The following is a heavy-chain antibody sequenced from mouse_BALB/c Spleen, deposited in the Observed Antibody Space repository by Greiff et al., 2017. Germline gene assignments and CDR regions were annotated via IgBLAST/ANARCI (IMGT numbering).Heavy chain of an antibody. CDR2: IDPANGTT. CDR1: GFNIKDTY. V-gene: IGHV14-3*02. CDR3: GFSWFAY. J-gene: IGHJ3*01. Sequence: EVQLVESGAELVKPGASVTFSCTASGFNIKDTYMHWVKQRPEQGLEWIGRIDPANGTTKYDPKFPGMATISADTSSNTAYLQLSSLTSEDTAVYYCGFSWFAYWGQGTLVTVSA.